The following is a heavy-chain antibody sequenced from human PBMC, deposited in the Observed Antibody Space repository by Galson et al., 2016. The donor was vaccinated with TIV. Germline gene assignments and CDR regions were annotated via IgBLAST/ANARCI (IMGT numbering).Heavy chain of an antibody. D-gene: IGHD3-3*01. J-gene: IGHJ4*02. V-gene: IGHV3-33*01. CDR1: GFTFTSYG. Sequence: SLRLSCAASGFTFTSYGMRWARQATGKGLEWVAVIWHDGSNKYYADSVKGRFTLSRDNSKNTMYLQMDSLRAEDTAVDYCAGGTRGVDYWGLGTLVTVSS. CDR3: AGGTRGVDY. CDR2: IWHDGSNK.